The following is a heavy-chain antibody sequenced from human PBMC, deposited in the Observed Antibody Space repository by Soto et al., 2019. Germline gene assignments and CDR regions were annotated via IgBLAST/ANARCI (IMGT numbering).Heavy chain of an antibody. CDR2: ISAYNGNT. V-gene: IGHV1-18*01. CDR3: AIVRSGWGCFVL. CDR1: GNTITSYG. D-gene: IGHD6-19*01. J-gene: IGHJ4*02. Sequence: ASVKVSCKACGNTITSYGISWVRQAPGQGLEWMGWISAYNGNTNYAQKLQGRVTMTTDTSTSTAYMELRSLRSDDTAVYYCAIVRSGWGCFVLWGQGILVTLS.